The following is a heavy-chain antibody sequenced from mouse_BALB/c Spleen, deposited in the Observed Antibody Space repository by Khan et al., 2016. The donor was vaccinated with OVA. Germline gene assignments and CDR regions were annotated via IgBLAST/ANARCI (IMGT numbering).Heavy chain of an antibody. CDR3: VRGLRLFAY. D-gene: IGHD1-2*01. CDR1: GFTFSDYG. J-gene: IGHJ3*01. V-gene: IGHV5-15*02. Sequence: EVELVESGGGLVQPGGSRKLSCAASGFTFSDYGMAWVRQAPGKGPEWVAFISTLAYSIYYADTETGRFTISRENAKNTLYLEMSSLRSEDTAMYYCVRGLRLFAYWGQGTLVTVSA. CDR2: ISTLAYSI.